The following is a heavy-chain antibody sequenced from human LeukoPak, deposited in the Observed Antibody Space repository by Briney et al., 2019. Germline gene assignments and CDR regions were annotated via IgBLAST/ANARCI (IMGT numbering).Heavy chain of an antibody. J-gene: IGHJ4*02. Sequence: PSETLSLTCTVSGGSISYYYWSWIRQPPGRGLEWIGYIYYSGTTNFNPSLKSRVTISVDTSRNQFSLRLSSVSAADTAVYYCARVQYYDSTTYQNGGYYFDYWGQGTLVTVA. CDR1: GGSISYYY. CDR2: IYYSGTT. V-gene: IGHV4-59*01. D-gene: IGHD3-22*01. CDR3: ARVQYYDSTTYQNGGYYFDY.